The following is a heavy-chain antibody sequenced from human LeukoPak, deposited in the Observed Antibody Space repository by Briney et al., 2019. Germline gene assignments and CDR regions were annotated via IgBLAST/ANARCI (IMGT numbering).Heavy chain of an antibody. D-gene: IGHD3-16*01. CDR3: AKDRRMMSAYYGMDV. Sequence: GGSLRLSCEASGFTFWNYGVHWVRQAPGKGLVWVAVISYDGRNQQYADSVKGRFTMSRDNSRNTVYLQLNSLRTEDTAVYYCAKDRRMMSAYYGMDVWGQGTTVIVSS. CDR2: ISYDGRNQ. V-gene: IGHV3-30*18. CDR1: GFTFWNYG. J-gene: IGHJ6*02.